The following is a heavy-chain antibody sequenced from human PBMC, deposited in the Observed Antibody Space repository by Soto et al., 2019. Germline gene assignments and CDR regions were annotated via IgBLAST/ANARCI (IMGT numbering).Heavy chain of an antibody. CDR2: MSSDGSNQ. CDR1: GFIFSDYG. CDR3: AKTHIVLTVFSARYGMDV. D-gene: IGHD2-8*01. J-gene: IGHJ6*02. V-gene: IGHV3-30*18. Sequence: QVHLVESGGGVVQPGRSLRLSCAASGFIFSDYGIHWVRQTPGKGLEWVAVMSSDGSNQYYADSVKGRFTISRDNSKNALYLQMNSLRAEDTAVYYCAKTHIVLTVFSARYGMDVWGQGTTVTVSS.